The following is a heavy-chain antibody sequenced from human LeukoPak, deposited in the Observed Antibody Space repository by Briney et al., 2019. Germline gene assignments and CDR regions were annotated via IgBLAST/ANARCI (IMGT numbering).Heavy chain of an antibody. CDR2: ISGRGEHT. CDR3: ARDLSGDWYFDL. D-gene: IGHD7-27*01. V-gene: IGHV3-23*01. J-gene: IGHJ2*01. Sequence: GGSPRLSCAASGFTFSIYAMNWVRQAPGKGLEWVSVISGRGEHTYYADSVKGRFTTSRDNSNNTLYLQMNSLRAEDAAVYYCARDLSGDWYFDLWGRGTLVTVSS. CDR1: GFTFSIYA.